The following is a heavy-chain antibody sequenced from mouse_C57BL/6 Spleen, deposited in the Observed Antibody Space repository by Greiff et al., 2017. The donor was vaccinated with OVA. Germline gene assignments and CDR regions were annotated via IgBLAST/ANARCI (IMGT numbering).Heavy chain of an antibody. D-gene: IGHD3-2*02. Sequence: LVESVAELVRPGASVKLSCTASGFTIKNTYMHWVKQRPEQGLEWIGRIDPANGNTKYAPKFQGKATITADTSSNTAYLQLSSLTSEDTAIDYCARDSSGYAMDYWGQGTSVTVSS. CDR1: GFTIKNTY. J-gene: IGHJ4*01. CDR2: IDPANGNT. CDR3: ARDSSGYAMDY. V-gene: IGHV14-3*01.